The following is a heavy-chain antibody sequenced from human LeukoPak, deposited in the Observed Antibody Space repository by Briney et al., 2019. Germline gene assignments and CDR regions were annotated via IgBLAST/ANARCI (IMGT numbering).Heavy chain of an antibody. J-gene: IGHJ5*02. Sequence: GRALRLSCAASGFTFSNYWMHWVRQAPGKGLVWVSRINSDGINTSYADSVKGRFTISRDNAKNTLNLQMNSLRAEDTAVYYCARDLGQYYDTSDNWFDPWGQGTLVTVSS. V-gene: IGHV3-74*01. D-gene: IGHD3-22*01. CDR3: ARDLGQYYDTSDNWFDP. CDR2: INSDGINT. CDR1: GFTFSNYW.